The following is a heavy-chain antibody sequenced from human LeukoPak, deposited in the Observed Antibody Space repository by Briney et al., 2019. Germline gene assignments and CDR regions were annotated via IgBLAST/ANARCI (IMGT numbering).Heavy chain of an antibody. Sequence: PGGPLRLSCAASGFTFSSYGMHWVRQAPGKGLEWVAVISYDGSNKYYADSVKGRFTISRDNSKNTLYLQMNSLRAEDTAVYYCAKWELVGRSGTTAVDYWGQGTLVTVSS. CDR3: AKWELVGRSGTTAVDY. CDR2: ISYDGSNK. D-gene: IGHD1-1*01. V-gene: IGHV3-30*18. CDR1: GFTFSSYG. J-gene: IGHJ4*02.